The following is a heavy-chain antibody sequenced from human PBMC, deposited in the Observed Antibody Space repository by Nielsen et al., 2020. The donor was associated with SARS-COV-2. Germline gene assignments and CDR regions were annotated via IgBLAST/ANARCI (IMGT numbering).Heavy chain of an antibody. CDR3: TRGLGIVGNYYYYYGMDV. Sequence: GGSLRLSCTTSGFTFGDYAMSWVRQAPGKGLEWVGFIRSKPYGETTEYAASVKGRFTISRDDSKSIAYLQMKSLKTEDTAVYYCTRGLGIVGNYYYYYGMDVWGQGTTVTVSS. V-gene: IGHV3-49*04. J-gene: IGHJ6*02. CDR2: IRSKPYGETT. D-gene: IGHD1-26*01. CDR1: GFTFGDYA.